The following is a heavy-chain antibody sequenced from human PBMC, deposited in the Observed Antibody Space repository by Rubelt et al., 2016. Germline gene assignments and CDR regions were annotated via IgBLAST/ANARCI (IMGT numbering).Heavy chain of an antibody. D-gene: IGHD4-11*01. J-gene: IGHJ4*02. Sequence: AMHWVRQAPGKGLEWVSAISGSGGSTYYADSVKGRFTISRDNSKNTLYLQMNSLRAEDTAVYYCAKMISTVTSKAAFDYWGQGTLVTVSS. V-gene: IGHV3-23*01. CDR1: A. CDR3: AKMISTVTSKAAFDY. CDR2: ISGSGGST.